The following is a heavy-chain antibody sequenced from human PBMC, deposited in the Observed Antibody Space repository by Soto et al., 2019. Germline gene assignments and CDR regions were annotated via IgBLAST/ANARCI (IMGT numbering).Heavy chain of an antibody. V-gene: IGHV3-33*01. D-gene: IGHD5-18*01. J-gene: IGHJ4*02. CDR1: GFTFSSYG. CDR2: IWYDGSNK. CDR3: AREEAVDTAILVDY. Sequence: GGSLRLSCAASGFTFSSYGMHWVRQAPGKGLEWVAVIWYDGSNKYYADSVKGRFTISRDNSKNTLYLQMNSLRAEDTAVYYCAREEAVDTAILVDYWGQGTLVTVSS.